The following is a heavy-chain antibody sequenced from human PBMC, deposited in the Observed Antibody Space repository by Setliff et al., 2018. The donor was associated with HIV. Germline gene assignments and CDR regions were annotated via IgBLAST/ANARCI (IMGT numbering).Heavy chain of an antibody. Sequence: KVSCKASGYTFTSYGISWVRQAPGQGLEWMGWISTYNGNTNYAQKLQGRVTMTTDTSTSTAYMELRSLRSDDTAVYYCAREPPIRIAAAGTRRDYYYYGMDVWGQGTTVTVSS. D-gene: IGHD6-13*01. CDR3: AREPPIRIAAAGTRRDYYYYGMDV. CDR1: GYTFTSYG. CDR2: ISTYNGNT. J-gene: IGHJ6*02. V-gene: IGHV1-18*01.